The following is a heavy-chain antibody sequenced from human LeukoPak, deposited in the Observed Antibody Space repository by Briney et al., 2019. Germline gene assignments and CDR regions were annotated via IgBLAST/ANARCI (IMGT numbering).Heavy chain of an antibody. D-gene: IGHD6-13*01. CDR1: VFTFRSYA. J-gene: IGHJ4*02. CDR2: IFVSGGRT. V-gene: IGHV3-23*01. Sequence: GGSLRLSCAASVFTFRSYAKSWVREAPGRGVGWVSAIFVSGGRTYYADSVKGGVTISRDNSQNTLCLQMNSLRAADTRVYFCEKAQQLLVYWGEGTMLSVSS. CDR3: EKAQQLLVY.